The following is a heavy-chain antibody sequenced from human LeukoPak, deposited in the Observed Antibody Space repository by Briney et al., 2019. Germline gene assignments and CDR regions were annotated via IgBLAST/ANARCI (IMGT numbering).Heavy chain of an antibody. D-gene: IGHD4-23*01. V-gene: IGHV4-59*01. Sequence: SETLSLTCTVSGGSISSYYWSWIRQPPGKGLEWIGYIYYSGSTNYNPSLKSRVTISVDTSKNQFSLKLSSVTAADTAVYYCARIEDYGGNSVNYWGQGTLVTVSS. CDR1: GGSISSYY. CDR3: ARIEDYGGNSVNY. J-gene: IGHJ4*02. CDR2: IYYSGST.